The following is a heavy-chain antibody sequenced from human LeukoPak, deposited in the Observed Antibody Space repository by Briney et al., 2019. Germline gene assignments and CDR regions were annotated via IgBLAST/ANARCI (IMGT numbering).Heavy chain of an antibody. CDR3: ARAEGNAYGMDV. V-gene: IGHV1-2*02. CDR1: GYTFTGYY. CDR2: INPNSGGT. J-gene: IGHJ6*02. Sequence: ASVKVSCKASGYTFTGYYMHWVRQAPGPGLEWMGWINPNSGGTNYAQKFQGRVTMTRDTSISTAYMELSRLRSDDTAVYYCARAEGNAYGMDVWGQGTTVTVSS. D-gene: IGHD1-1*01.